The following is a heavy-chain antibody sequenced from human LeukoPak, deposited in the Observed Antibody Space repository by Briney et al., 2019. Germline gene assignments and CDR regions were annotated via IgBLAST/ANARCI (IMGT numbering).Heavy chain of an antibody. CDR1: GFTFSNYA. CDR3: AKRSRRLTVVRGVPREDV. CDR2: ISGNGGST. Sequence: GSLRLSCAASGFTFSNYAMNWVRQAPGKGLEWVSAISGNGGSTYYADSVKGRFTISGDNSKNTLYLQMNSLRAEDTAVYYCAKRSRRLTVVRGVPREDVWGQGTSVTVSS. D-gene: IGHD3-10*01. J-gene: IGHJ6*02. V-gene: IGHV3-23*01.